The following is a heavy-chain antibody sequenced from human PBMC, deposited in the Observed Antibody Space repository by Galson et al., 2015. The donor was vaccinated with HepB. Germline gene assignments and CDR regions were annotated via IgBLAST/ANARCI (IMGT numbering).Heavy chain of an antibody. CDR1: GYSITDFY. V-gene: IGHV1-2*06. CDR3: ARGGPYDYIWGSYRYEYFDY. D-gene: IGHD3-16*02. J-gene: IGHJ4*02. Sequence: SVKVSCKASGYSITDFYLHWVRQAPGQGLEWMGRINPDSGGTNHAQKFQGRVTMTRDTSISTAYMELNRLTSDDTAVYYCARGGPYDYIWGSYRYEYFDYWGQGTLVTVSS. CDR2: INPDSGGT.